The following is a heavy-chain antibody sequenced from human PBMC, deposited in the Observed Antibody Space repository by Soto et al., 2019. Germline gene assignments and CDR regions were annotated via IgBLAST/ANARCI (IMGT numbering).Heavy chain of an antibody. Sequence: SETLSLTCSFSGDSVTSHYLTWIRQSPEKGLEWIGYMHYTGFSHYNPSLKSRLTISVDRSKNQFTLQLSSVTAADTAVYYCARLRPMIAVYYFDYWGQGTLVTVSS. J-gene: IGHJ4*02. V-gene: IGHV4-59*08. CDR1: GDSVTSHY. D-gene: IGHD3-22*01. CDR2: MHYTGFS. CDR3: ARLRPMIAVYYFDY.